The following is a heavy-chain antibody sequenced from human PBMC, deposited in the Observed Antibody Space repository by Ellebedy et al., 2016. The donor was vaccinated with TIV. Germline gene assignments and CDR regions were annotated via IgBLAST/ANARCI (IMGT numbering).Heavy chain of an antibody. CDR3: ARGRPPMRRVHGRNWLDP. Sequence: MPSETLSLTCAVYGGSFTNYYWNWIRQSPGKGLEWIGEIDHSGGTNYNPSLKSRVTVSADRSKNQFAWRLSAVTAADTAVYFCARGRPPMRRVHGRNWLDPWGQGTLVTVSS. CDR1: GGSFTNYY. V-gene: IGHV4-34*01. J-gene: IGHJ5*02. CDR2: IDHSGGT.